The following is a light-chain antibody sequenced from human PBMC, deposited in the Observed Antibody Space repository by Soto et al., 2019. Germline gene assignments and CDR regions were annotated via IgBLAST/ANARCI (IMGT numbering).Light chain of an antibody. V-gene: IGLV1-44*01. CDR2: INS. CDR3: AAWADSLNGVV. Sequence: QSVLTQSPSASGTPGQRVTISCSGSSSNIGSHSVSWYQQVPGTAPKLLIYINSHRSSGVPDRFSGSKSGISASLAISGLQSDDEADYYCAAWADSLNGVVFGGGTKLTVL. CDR1: SSNIGSHS. J-gene: IGLJ2*01.